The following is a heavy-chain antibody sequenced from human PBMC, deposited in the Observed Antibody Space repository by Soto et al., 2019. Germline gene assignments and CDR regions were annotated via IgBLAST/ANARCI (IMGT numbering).Heavy chain of an antibody. D-gene: IGHD2-21*02. Sequence: QVQLQESGPGLVRPSETLSLMCSVSGVSISRGGHHWSWIRRHPDKGLEWIGNIYYTGTTSYNPSVKSRTTISVDTSRDQFSLQMTSVTAADTAIYCCARQGCGNDCFGEYSLDHWGPGILVSVSP. CDR2: IYYTGTT. CDR3: ARQGCGNDCFGEYSLDH. J-gene: IGHJ4*02. CDR1: GVSISRGGHH. V-gene: IGHV4-31*03.